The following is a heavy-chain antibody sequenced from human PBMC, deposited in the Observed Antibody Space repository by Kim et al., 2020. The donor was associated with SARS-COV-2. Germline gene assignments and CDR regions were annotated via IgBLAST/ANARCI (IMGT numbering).Heavy chain of an antibody. J-gene: IGHJ3*02. D-gene: IGHD6-13*01. CDR3: ARHELLRQQQLVGDAFDI. Sequence: KSRVTISVDTSKNQFSLKLSSVTAADTAVYYCARHELLRQQQLVGDAFDIWGQGTMVTVSS. V-gene: IGHV4-59*08.